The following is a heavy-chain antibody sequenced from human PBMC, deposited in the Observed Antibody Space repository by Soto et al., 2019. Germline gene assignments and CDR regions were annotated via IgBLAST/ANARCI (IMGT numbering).Heavy chain of an antibody. V-gene: IGHV3-21*01. Sequence: PGGSLRLSCAASGFTFSSYSMNWVRQAPGKGLEWVSSITSSSSYIYYADSVKGRFTISRDNAKNSLYLQMNSLRAEDTAVYYCASAYCSGGRCYAQGYYGMDVWGQGTTVTVSS. D-gene: IGHD2-15*01. J-gene: IGHJ6*02. CDR1: GFTFSSYS. CDR2: ITSSSSYI. CDR3: ASAYCSGGRCYAQGYYGMDV.